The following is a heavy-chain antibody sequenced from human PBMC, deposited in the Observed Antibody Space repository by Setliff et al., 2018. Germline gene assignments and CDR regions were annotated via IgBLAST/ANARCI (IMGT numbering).Heavy chain of an antibody. Sequence: PSETLSLTCTVSGGSISSYYWSWIRQPAGKGLEWIGHIYIGGSANYNPSLKSRVTMSIDTSKSQFSLNLGSVTAADTAVYYCTRRPRGRAAFDIWGQGTMVTVSS. J-gene: IGHJ3*02. V-gene: IGHV4-4*07. CDR1: GGSISSYY. CDR3: TRRPRGRAAFDI. D-gene: IGHD3-10*01. CDR2: IYIGGSA.